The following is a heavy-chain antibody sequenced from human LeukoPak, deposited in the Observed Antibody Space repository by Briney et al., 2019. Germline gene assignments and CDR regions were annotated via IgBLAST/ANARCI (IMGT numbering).Heavy chain of an antibody. V-gene: IGHV4-4*08. CDR1: GGSVSSYY. Sequence: SETLSLTCTVSGGSVSSYYWSWIRQPPGKGLEWIGNIYSSGSTNYNPSLKSRVTISIDTSKKQFSLNLSSVTAADTAVYYCAREGGFYRPLDYSGQGTLVTVSS. D-gene: IGHD6-25*01. J-gene: IGHJ4*02. CDR3: AREGGFYRPLDY. CDR2: IYSSGST.